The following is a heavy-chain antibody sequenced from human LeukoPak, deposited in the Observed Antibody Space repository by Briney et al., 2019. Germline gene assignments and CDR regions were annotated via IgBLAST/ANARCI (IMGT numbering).Heavy chain of an antibody. V-gene: IGHV1-18*01. J-gene: IGHJ4*02. CDR2: ISAYNGNT. CDR3: ARDQGIYNHRIIDS. Sequence: VSLRVFCGACGYIFSSYGVRWVRGACGRGLVWVGWISAYNGNTNFAQEFQGSVTMTTDTSTSTASMELRSLRSDDTAVYYCARDQGIYNHRIIDSWGQGTLVAVSS. D-gene: IGHD5-12*01. CDR1: GYIFSSYG.